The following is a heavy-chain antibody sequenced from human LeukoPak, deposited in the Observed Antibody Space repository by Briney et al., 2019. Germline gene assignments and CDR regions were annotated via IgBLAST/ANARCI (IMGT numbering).Heavy chain of an antibody. Sequence: PGGSLRLSCAASGFTFSSYAMSWVRQAPGKGLEWVSAISGSGGSTYYADSVKGRFTISRDNSKNTLYLQMNSLRAEDTAVYYCAKGLMITFGGAIDAFDIWGQGTMVTVSS. CDR2: ISGSGGST. CDR3: AKGLMITFGGAIDAFDI. J-gene: IGHJ3*02. V-gene: IGHV3-23*01. D-gene: IGHD3-16*01. CDR1: GFTFSSYA.